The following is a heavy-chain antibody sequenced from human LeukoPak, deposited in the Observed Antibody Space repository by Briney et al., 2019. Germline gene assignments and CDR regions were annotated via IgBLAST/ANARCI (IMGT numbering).Heavy chain of an antibody. CDR3: ARFGKGDYGMDV. CDR1: GFTFSSYA. Sequence: PGGSLRLSCAASGFTFSSYAMSWVRQAQGRGLEWVSGIRASGGTTYYADSVKGRFTISRDNSKNTLYLQVNTLRAEDTAVYYCARFGKGDYGMDVWGQGTTVTVSS. V-gene: IGHV3-23*01. CDR2: IRASGGTT. J-gene: IGHJ6*02. D-gene: IGHD4-23*01.